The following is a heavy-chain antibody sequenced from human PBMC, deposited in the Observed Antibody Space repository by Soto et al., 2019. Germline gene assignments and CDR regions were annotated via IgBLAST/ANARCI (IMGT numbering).Heavy chain of an antibody. CDR1: GGSFSGYY. J-gene: IGHJ6*01. CDR3: ARVSNSSSWYGYYSYYYGMDV. CDR2: INHSGST. Sequence: QVQLQQWGAGLLKPSETLSLTCAVYGGSFSGYYWSWIRQPPGKGLEWIGEINHSGSTNYNPSLKRRVTISVDTSKNQFSLKLSSVTAADTAVYYCARVSNSSSWYGYYSYYYGMDVWGQGTTVTVSS. D-gene: IGHD6-13*01. V-gene: IGHV4-34*01.